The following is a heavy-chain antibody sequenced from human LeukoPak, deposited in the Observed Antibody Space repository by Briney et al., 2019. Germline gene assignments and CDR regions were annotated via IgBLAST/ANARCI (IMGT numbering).Heavy chain of an antibody. D-gene: IGHD6-19*01. V-gene: IGHV4-39*01. Sequence: PSETLSLTCTVSGGSISSSSYYWGWIRQPPGKGLEWIGSIYYSGSTYYNPSLKSRVTISVDTSKNQFSLKLSSVTAADTAVYYCARHEGSSSGWYGEYFQHWGRGTLVTVSS. CDR2: IYYSGST. CDR3: ARHEGSSSGWYGEYFQH. J-gene: IGHJ1*01. CDR1: GGSISSSSYY.